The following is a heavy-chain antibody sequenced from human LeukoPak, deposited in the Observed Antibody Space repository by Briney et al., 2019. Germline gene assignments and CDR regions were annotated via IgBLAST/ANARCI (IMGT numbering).Heavy chain of an antibody. D-gene: IGHD3-22*01. J-gene: IGHJ5*02. Sequence: SSETLSLTCAVYGGSFSGYYWSWIRQPPGKGLEWIGEINHSGSTNYNPSLKSRVTISVDTSKNQFSLKLSSVTAADTAVYYCARGSGYYYDMLNWFDPWGQETLVTVSS. CDR3: ARGSGYYYDMLNWFDP. CDR2: INHSGST. CDR1: GGSFSGYY. V-gene: IGHV4-34*01.